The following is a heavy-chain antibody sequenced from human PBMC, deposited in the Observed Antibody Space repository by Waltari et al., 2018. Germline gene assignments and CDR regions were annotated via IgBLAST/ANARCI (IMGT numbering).Heavy chain of an antibody. CDR3: AKGGIGIAGLEY. Sequence: EVQLVESGGGLVQPGGSLRLSCAASGFTFNNYAMTWVRQAPGKGLEWVSSITDSGGSTYYADSVKGRFTLSRDNSKNTLYLQMNSLRAEDTAIYYCAKGGIGIAGLEYWGQGTLVTVSS. CDR1: GFTFNNYA. CDR2: ITDSGGST. D-gene: IGHD6-19*01. J-gene: IGHJ4*02. V-gene: IGHV3-23*04.